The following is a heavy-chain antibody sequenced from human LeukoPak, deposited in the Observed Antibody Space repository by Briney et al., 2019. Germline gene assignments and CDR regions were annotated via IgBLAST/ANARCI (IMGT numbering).Heavy chain of an antibody. CDR3: ARGGIVGATRPTYFDY. J-gene: IGHJ4*02. D-gene: IGHD1-26*01. CDR1: GYSFSSYG. V-gene: IGHV1-18*01. CDR2: ISAYNGNT. Sequence: ASVKVSCKASGYSFSSYGISWVRQASGQGLEWMGWISAYNGNTKYAQKLQGRVTMTTDTSTSTAYMELMSLRSDDTAVFYCARGGIVGATRPTYFDYWGQGTLVTVSS.